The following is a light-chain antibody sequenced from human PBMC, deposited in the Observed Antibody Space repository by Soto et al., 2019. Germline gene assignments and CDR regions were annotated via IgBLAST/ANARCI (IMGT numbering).Light chain of an antibody. CDR2: DVS. V-gene: IGLV2-11*01. J-gene: IGLJ1*01. Sequence: QSALTQPRSVSGSPGQSVTISCTGTSSDVGGYNYVSWYQQHPGKAPKVMIYDVSERPSGVPDRFSGSKSGNTASLTISGRQAEDEAYYYCCSYAGSPRYVFGTGTKVPVL. CDR3: CSYAGSPRYV. CDR1: SSDVGGYNY.